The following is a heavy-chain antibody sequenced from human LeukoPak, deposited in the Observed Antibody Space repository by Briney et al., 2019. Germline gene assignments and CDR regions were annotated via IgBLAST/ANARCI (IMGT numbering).Heavy chain of an antibody. CDR2: IKSKTDGGTT. J-gene: IGHJ4*02. V-gene: IGHV3-15*01. D-gene: IGHD6-19*01. CDR1: GFTFSNAW. Sequence: GGSLRLSCAASGFTFSNAWMSWVRQALGKGLEWVGRIKSKTDGGTTDYAAPVKGRFTISRDDSKNTLYLQMNSLKTEDTAVYYCTTDLNSSGWYVGYWGQGTLVTVSS. CDR3: TTDLNSSGWYVGY.